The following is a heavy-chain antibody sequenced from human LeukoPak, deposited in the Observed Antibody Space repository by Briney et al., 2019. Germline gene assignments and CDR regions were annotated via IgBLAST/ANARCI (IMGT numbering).Heavy chain of an antibody. CDR2: IDHSGST. J-gene: IGHJ5*02. CDR1: GGSFSGYY. CDR3: ARQIRWLRYWFDP. D-gene: IGHD5-12*01. Sequence: SETLSLTCAVYGGSFSGYYWSWIRQPPGKGLEWIGEIDHSGSTNYNPSLKSRVTISVDTSKNQFSLKLSSVTAADTAVYYCARQIRWLRYWFDPWGQGTLVTVSS. V-gene: IGHV4-34*01.